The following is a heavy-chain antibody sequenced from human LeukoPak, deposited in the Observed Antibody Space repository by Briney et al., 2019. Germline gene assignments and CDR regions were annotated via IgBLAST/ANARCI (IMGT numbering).Heavy chain of an antibody. CDR1: GDSVSSSPYY. J-gene: IGHJ5*02. D-gene: IGHD5-24*01. V-gene: IGHV4-61*01. CDR3: ARYKFHNYFDP. CDR2: TFSTST. Sequence: PSETLSLTCSVSGDSVSSSPYYWGWIRQPPGKGLEWIVNTFSTSTLYNASLRSRVTILVDTSKNQFSLKLTSATAVDTAIYYCARYKFHNYFDPWGQGTLVVVSS.